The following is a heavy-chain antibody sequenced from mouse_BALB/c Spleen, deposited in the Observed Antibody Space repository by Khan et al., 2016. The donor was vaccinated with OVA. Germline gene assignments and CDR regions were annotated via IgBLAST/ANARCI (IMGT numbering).Heavy chain of an antibody. Sequence: EVQLVQSGGDLVKPGGSLNLSCEASGFTFSSYGMSWLRQTPDKRLEWVATISNGGSYTYYPDSVKGRLTISRDNATNTLYLQMSSLKSEDTAMYYCARHRFTTPTDWFAYWGQGTLVTVSA. D-gene: IGHD1-2*01. CDR3: ARHRFTTPTDWFAY. CDR2: ISNGGSYT. V-gene: IGHV5-6*01. CDR1: GFTFSSYG. J-gene: IGHJ3*01.